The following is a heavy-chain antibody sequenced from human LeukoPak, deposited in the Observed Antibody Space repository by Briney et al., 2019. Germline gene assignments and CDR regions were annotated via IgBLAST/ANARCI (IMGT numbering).Heavy chain of an antibody. Sequence: ASVSVSCKASGYTFTSYGISWVRQAPGQGLEWMGWISAYNGNTNYAQKLQGRVTMTTDTSTSTAYMELRSLRSDDTAVYYCARGLRLVPYYYYYYMDVWGKGTTVTVSS. CDR3: ARGLRLVPYYYYYYMDV. D-gene: IGHD5-12*01. J-gene: IGHJ6*03. V-gene: IGHV1-18*01. CDR1: GYTFTSYG. CDR2: ISAYNGNT.